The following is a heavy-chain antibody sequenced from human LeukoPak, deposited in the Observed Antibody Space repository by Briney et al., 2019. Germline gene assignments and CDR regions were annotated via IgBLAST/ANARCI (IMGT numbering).Heavy chain of an antibody. CDR2: ISSSSSYI. D-gene: IGHD4-17*01. Sequence: GGSLRLSCAASGFTFSSYSMNWVRQAPGKGLEWVSSISSSSSYIYYADSVRGRFTISRDNAKNSLYLQMNSLRAEDTAVYYCARQAMTTASSWGQGTLVTVSS. CDR3: ARQAMTTASS. CDR1: GFTFSSYS. J-gene: IGHJ5*02. V-gene: IGHV3-21*01.